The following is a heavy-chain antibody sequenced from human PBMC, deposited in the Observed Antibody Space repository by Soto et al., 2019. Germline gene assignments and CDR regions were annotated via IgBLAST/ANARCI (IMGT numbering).Heavy chain of an antibody. CDR1: GYTFTSYG. CDR3: ARDAAVGLFDY. V-gene: IGHV1-18*01. Sequence: QVQLVQSGAEVKKPGASVKVSCKASGYTFTSYGISSVRQAPGQGLEWMGWISAYNGNTNYAQKLQGRGTMTTDTSSSTASMELRSLRSDDTAVYYCARDAAVGLFDYWGEGTLVTVSS. CDR2: ISAYNGNT. D-gene: IGHD1-26*01. J-gene: IGHJ4*02.